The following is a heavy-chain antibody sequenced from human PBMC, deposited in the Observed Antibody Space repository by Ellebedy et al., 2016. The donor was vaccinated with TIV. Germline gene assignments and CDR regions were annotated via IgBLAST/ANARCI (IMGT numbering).Heavy chain of an antibody. Sequence: SETLSLTCTVSGYSISSGYYWGWIRQPPGKGLEWIGSIYHSGSTYYNPSLKSRVTISVDTSKNQFSLKLSSVTAADTAVYYCATVAGPYYYYGMDVWGQGTTVTVSS. D-gene: IGHD6-19*01. V-gene: IGHV4-38-2*02. CDR2: IYHSGST. J-gene: IGHJ6*02. CDR1: GYSISSGYY. CDR3: ATVAGPYYYYGMDV.